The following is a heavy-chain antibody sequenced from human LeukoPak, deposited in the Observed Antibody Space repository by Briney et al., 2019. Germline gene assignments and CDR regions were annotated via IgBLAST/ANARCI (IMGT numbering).Heavy chain of an antibody. Sequence: GGSLRLSCAASGFTFSSYAMSWVRQAPGKGLEWVSSISSSSNVKYYADSVKGRFTISRDNAKNSLYLQMSSLRDEDTAVYYCAREDYDYVWGSYRKSLDYWGQGTLVTVSS. CDR3: AREDYDYVWGSYRKSLDY. CDR1: GFTFSSYA. CDR2: ISSSSNVK. J-gene: IGHJ4*02. D-gene: IGHD3-16*02. V-gene: IGHV3-48*02.